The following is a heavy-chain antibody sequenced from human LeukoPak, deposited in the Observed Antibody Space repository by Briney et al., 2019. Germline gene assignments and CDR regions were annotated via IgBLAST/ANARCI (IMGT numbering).Heavy chain of an antibody. CDR1: GGSFSGYY. J-gene: IGHJ6*02. CDR2: INHSGST. CDR3: ARGPPPHCGMDV. Sequence: SETLSLTCAVYGGSFSGYYWSWIRQPPGKGLEWIGEINHSGSTNYNPSLKSRVTISVDTSKNQFSLKLSSVTAADTAVYYCARGPPPHCGMDVWGQGTTVTVSS. V-gene: IGHV4-34*01.